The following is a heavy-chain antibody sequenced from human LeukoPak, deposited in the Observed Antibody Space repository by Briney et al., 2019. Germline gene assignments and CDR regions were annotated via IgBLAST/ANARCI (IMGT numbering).Heavy chain of an antibody. D-gene: IGHD3-22*01. J-gene: IGHJ3*02. CDR3: ARLTMIVVVIRGDAFDI. V-gene: IGHV3-7*01. CDR1: GFTFSSYW. CDR2: IKQDGREK. Sequence: PGGSLRLSCAASGFTFSSYWMSWVRQVPGKGLEWVANIKQDGREKYYVDSVKGRFTISRDNAKNSLYLQMNSLRAEDTAVYYCARLTMIVVVIRGDAFDIWGQGTMVTVSS.